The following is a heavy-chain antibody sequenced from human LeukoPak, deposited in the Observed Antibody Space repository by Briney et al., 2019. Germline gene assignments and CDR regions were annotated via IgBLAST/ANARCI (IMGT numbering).Heavy chain of an antibody. V-gene: IGHV3-23*01. CDR2: ISSTGDYT. CDR1: GSTFNTFA. CDR3: AKDRPNYYESNGDYYRRDGDY. Sequence: GGSLRLSCAASGSTFNTFAMSWVRQAPGKGLEWVSSISSTGDYTYYTDPVKGRFTVSRDNSKNTLYLQMNSLRADDTAVYFCAKDRPNYYESNGDYYRRDGDYWGQGTLVTVPS. J-gene: IGHJ4*02. D-gene: IGHD3-22*01.